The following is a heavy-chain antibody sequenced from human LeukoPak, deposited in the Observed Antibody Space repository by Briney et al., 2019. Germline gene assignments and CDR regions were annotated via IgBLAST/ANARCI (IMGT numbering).Heavy chain of an antibody. CDR3: ARGRPHGNDY. CDR2: IASDGSST. CDR1: GFTFSSYW. V-gene: IGHV3-74*01. D-gene: IGHD4-23*01. J-gene: IGHJ4*02. Sequence: PPGGSLRLSCAASGFTFSSYWMNLVRQAPGKGLVWVSRIASDGSSTTYADSVKGRFSISRDNAKNTLYLQMNSLRVEDTAVYYCARGRPHGNDYWGQGTLVTVSS.